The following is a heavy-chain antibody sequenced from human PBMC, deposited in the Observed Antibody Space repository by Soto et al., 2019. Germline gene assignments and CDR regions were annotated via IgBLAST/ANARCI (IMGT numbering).Heavy chain of an antibody. J-gene: IGHJ2*01. CDR3: SKQCVYGYNWYFDL. CDR1: GFTFSSYA. V-gene: IGHV3-23*01. Sequence: EVQLLESGGGLVQPGGSLRLSCAASGFTFSSYAMSWVRQAPRKGLEWVSAISGSGGSTYYADAVKGRFTISRDNSKNTLYLQMNSPRAEDTAVYYCSKQCVYGYNWYFDLWGRVTLVTVSS. D-gene: IGHD5-18*01. CDR2: ISGSGGST.